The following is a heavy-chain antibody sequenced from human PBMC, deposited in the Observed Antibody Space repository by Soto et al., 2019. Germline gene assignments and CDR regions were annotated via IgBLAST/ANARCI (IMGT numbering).Heavy chain of an antibody. CDR3: ASEGNWCDP. J-gene: IGHJ5*02. CDR1: CGSISNYY. V-gene: IGHV4-59*01. Sequence: ETLSFTCNVSCGSISNYYWTWVRQSPEKGLEWIGYMYYNGNINYNPSLKSRVTISIDTSKNQFSLTLKSVTAADTAVYYCASEGNWCDPWGQG. CDR2: MYYNGNI.